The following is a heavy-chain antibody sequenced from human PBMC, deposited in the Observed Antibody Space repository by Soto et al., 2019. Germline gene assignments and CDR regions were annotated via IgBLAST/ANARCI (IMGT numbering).Heavy chain of an antibody. CDR1: GFTYSYYW. CDR3: ARDSGYGSESSVNHYFDY. Sequence: EVQLVESGGGLVQPGGSLRLSCVASGFTYSYYWMSWVRQAPGRGLEWVARIKFDGTGIQYADSAKGRFTISRDNAENPLYMQMRSLSDGDTAVSYCARDSGYGSESSVNHYFDYWGQGSLVTVSS. CDR2: IKFDGTGI. D-gene: IGHD3-10*01. V-gene: IGHV3-7*01. J-gene: IGHJ4*02.